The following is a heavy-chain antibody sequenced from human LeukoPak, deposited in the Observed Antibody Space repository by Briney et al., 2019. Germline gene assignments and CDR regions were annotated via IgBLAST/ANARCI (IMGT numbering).Heavy chain of an antibody. D-gene: IGHD3-10*01. CDR2: IRYDGSNK. CDR3: PKAPSGVNFDD. V-gene: IGHV3-30*02. CDR1: GFTFSSYG. Sequence: PGGSLRLSCAASGFTFSSYGMHWVRQAPGTGLEGVAFIRYDGSNKYYADSVKGRFTLSKDNSKTTMNLQMNGLKAKDPAGSYCPKAPSGVNFDDGGQGTLVTVSS. J-gene: IGHJ4*02.